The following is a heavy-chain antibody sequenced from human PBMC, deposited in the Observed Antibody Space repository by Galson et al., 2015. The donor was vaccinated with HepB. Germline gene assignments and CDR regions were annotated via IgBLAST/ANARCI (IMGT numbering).Heavy chain of an antibody. CDR2: ISGDGSDK. CDR1: GFTFSSTFSDYA. CDR3: ARARKYYYSSGTSPEYFKYGMDV. J-gene: IGHJ6*02. Sequence: SLRLSCAASGFTFSSTFSDYAMHWVRLAPGKGLEWVAVISGDGSDKYSSDSVRGRFLISRDKSRNTMYLQMNSLRVEEAGVYYCARARKYYYSSGTSPEYFKYGMDVWGRGTTVTVSS. V-gene: IGHV3-30-3*01. D-gene: IGHD3-10*01.